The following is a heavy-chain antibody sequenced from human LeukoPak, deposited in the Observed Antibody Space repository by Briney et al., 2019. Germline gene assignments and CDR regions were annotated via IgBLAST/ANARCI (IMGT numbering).Heavy chain of an antibody. D-gene: IGHD3-22*01. CDR3: AAFITTKLDY. CDR2: ISYDGSSI. V-gene: IGHV3-30*03. Sequence: PGGSLRLSCEASGFTFINYGFHWVRQAPGKGLEWVAVISYDGSSIYYADSVKGRFIISRDNSRNTVILEMNTLRTEDTAVYFCAAFITTKLDYWGQGILVTVSS. J-gene: IGHJ4*02. CDR1: GFTFINYG.